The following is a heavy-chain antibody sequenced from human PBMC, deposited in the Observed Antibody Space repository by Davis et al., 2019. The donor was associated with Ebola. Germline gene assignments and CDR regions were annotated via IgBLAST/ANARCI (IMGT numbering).Heavy chain of an antibody. D-gene: IGHD6-19*01. CDR1: GYTFTGYY. CDR2: LNPNSGGT. V-gene: IGHV1-2*06. CDR3: ARDSSGWYGYGMDV. Sequence: ASVKVSCKASGYTFTGYYMHWVRQAPGQGLEWMGRLNPNSGGTNYAQKFQGRVTMTRDTSISTAYMELSRLRSDDTAVYYCARDSSGWYGYGMDVWGKGTTVTVSS. J-gene: IGHJ6*04.